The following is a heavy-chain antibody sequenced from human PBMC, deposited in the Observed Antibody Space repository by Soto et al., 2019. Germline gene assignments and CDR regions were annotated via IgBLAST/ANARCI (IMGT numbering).Heavy chain of an antibody. CDR3: ARYCSGGTCQYAFDI. CDR1: GGSISSGNYY. CDR2: MSYSGTT. Sequence: SETLSLTCTVSGGSISSGNYYWSWIRQHPGKGLEWIAYMSYSGTTYYNPSLKTRVIISLDTSTNQFSLKLSSVTAADTAVYFCARYCSGGTCQYAFDIWGQGTMVAVSS. J-gene: IGHJ3*02. V-gene: IGHV4-31*03. D-gene: IGHD2-15*01.